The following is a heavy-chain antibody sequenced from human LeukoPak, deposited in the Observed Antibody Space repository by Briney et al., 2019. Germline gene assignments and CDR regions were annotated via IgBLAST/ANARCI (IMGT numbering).Heavy chain of an antibody. V-gene: IGHV4-30-4*01. J-gene: IGHJ3*02. CDR1: GGSISGGDYY. CDR3: ASVDTAMVNAFDI. Sequence: SETLSLTCTVSGGSISGGDYYWSWIRQPPGKGLEWIGYIYYSGSTYYNPSLKSRVTISVDTSKNQFSLKLSSVTAADTAVYYCASVDTAMVNAFDIWGQGTMVTVSS. D-gene: IGHD5-18*01. CDR2: IYYSGST.